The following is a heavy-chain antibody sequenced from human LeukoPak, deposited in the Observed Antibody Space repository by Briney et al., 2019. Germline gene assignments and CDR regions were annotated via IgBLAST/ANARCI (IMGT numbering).Heavy chain of an antibody. J-gene: IGHJ4*02. Sequence: GGSLRLSCAASGFTFSSYAMSWVRQAPGKGLEWVSTIDAGGGSTYYADSVKGRFTISRDNSKNTLYLQMTSLRAEDTAVYYCAKGGCSGDRCYQNYWGQGTRVTVSS. CDR2: IDAGGGST. CDR1: GFTFSSYA. CDR3: AKGGCSGDRCYQNY. D-gene: IGHD2-15*01. V-gene: IGHV3-23*01.